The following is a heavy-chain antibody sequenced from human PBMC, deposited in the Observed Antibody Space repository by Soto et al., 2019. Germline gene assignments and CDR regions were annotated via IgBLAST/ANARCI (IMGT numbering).Heavy chain of an antibody. Sequence: DVQLVQSGAEVKKPGESLRISCKGSGYDFSAYWINWVRQMPGKGLEWMGTIYPGDSDVRYSPSFQGQVTISVDKSISIDYLQWSSLNAADTAIYYWARTDYGSGTFDSWGQGTLVRVSS. CDR2: IYPGDSDV. CDR1: GYDFSAYW. J-gene: IGHJ4*02. D-gene: IGHD3-10*01. V-gene: IGHV5-51*03. CDR3: ARTDYGSGTFDS.